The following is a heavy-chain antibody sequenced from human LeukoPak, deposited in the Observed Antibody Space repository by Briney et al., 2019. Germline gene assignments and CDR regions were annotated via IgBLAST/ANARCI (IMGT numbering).Heavy chain of an antibody. CDR3: ARCFRTTVTTVDY. V-gene: IGHV3-23*01. CDR1: GLTFSSYA. D-gene: IGHD4-17*01. CDR2: ISASGGST. Sequence: GGSLRLSCAASGLTFSSYAMSWVRQAPGKGLEWVSAISASGGSTYYADSVKGRFTISRDNSKNTLFMQMNSLRAEDTAIYYCARCFRTTVTTVDYWGQGTLVTVSS. J-gene: IGHJ4*02.